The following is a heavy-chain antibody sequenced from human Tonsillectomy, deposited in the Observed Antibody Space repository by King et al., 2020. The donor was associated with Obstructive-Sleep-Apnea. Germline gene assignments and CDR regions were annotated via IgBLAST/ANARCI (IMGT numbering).Heavy chain of an antibody. J-gene: IGHJ6*02. Sequence: QLQESGPGLVKPSDTLSLTCTVSGDSITNYYWSWIRQPPGKGLEWIVHIHSSGRTNYHPSLKSRATISVDTSKSQFSRKLSSVIAADPAVYFCARLPDFDWVYGMDVWGQGTTVTVSS. V-gene: IGHV4-59*12. CDR1: GDSITNYY. CDR3: ARLPDFDWVYGMDV. CDR2: IHSSGRT. D-gene: IGHD3-9*01.